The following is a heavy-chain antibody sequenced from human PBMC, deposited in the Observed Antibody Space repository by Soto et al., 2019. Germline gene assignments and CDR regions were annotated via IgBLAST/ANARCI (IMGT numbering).Heavy chain of an antibody. CDR2: ISGSTDYL. Sequence: QVQLVESGGDLVKPGGSLRLSCAASGFTFTDYYMSWRRQAPGQGLQWLSYISGSTDYLNYADSVKGRFTISRDNAKNLLYLQMTSLRADDTAVYYCARDLGLSSSNYFDFWGQGTLVSVSS. CDR1: GFTFTDYY. V-gene: IGHV3-11*05. CDR3: ARDLGLSSSNYFDF. D-gene: IGHD3-10*01. J-gene: IGHJ4*02.